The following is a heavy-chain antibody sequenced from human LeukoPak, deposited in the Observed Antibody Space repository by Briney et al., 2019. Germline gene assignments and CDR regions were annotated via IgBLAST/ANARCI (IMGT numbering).Heavy chain of an antibody. Sequence: GGSLRLSCAASGFTFSSYWMHWVRHAPRKGLVWVSRISTDGYTTDYADFVQGRFTASRDNTKNTWSLEMNSLRAEDTAVYYCVVGGSPGYWGQGTLVTVSS. D-gene: IGHD2-15*01. CDR3: VVGGSPGY. V-gene: IGHV3-74*01. CDR1: GFTFSSYW. J-gene: IGHJ4*02. CDR2: ISTDGYTT.